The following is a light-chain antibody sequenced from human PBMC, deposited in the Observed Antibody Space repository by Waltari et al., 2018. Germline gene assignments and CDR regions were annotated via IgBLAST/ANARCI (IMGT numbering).Light chain of an antibody. CDR1: QSVRSSY. CDR2: GAS. J-gene: IGKJ2*01. CDR3: QHYDTSPPTYT. Sequence: EIVLTQSPGTLSLSPGERATLSCRASQSVRSSYLAWYQQKPGQAPRLLIYGASSRATGIPDRFSGSGSGTDFTLTISRLEPEDFAVYYCQHYDTSPPTYTFGQGTKLEIK. V-gene: IGKV3-20*01.